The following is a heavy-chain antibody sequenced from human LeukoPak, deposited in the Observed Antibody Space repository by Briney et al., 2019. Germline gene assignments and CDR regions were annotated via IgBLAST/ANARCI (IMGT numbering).Heavy chain of an antibody. CDR3: ASLYVGYSTKIDY. D-gene: IGHD3-22*01. V-gene: IGHV4-59*01. CDR1: GGSTSSYY. Sequence: SETLPLTCTVSGGSTSSYYWSWIRQPPGKGLEWIGYIYYSGSTNYNPSLKSRVTISVDTSKNQFSLKLSSVTAADTAVYYCASLYVGYSTKIDYWGQGTLVTVSS. J-gene: IGHJ4*02. CDR2: IYYSGST.